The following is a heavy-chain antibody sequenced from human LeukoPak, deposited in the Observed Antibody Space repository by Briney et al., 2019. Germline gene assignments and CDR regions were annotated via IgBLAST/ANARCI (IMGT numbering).Heavy chain of an antibody. D-gene: IGHD3-22*01. V-gene: IGHV4-39*07. CDR2: IYYSGST. Sequence: SETLCLTCTVSGGSISNSTYYWGWIRQPPGKGLEWIGSIYYSGSTYYNPSLKSRVTISVDTSKNQFSLKLSSVTAADTAVYYCARDRPNYYDTSGYYYRPNYFDYWGQGTLVTVSS. CDR3: ARDRPNYYDTSGYYYRPNYFDY. J-gene: IGHJ4*02. CDR1: GGSISNSTYY.